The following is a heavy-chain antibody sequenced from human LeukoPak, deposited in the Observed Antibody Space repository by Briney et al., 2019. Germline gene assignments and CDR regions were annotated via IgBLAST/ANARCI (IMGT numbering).Heavy chain of an antibody. CDR3: ARLKSVLLWFGELLSYYFDY. J-gene: IGHJ4*02. V-gene: IGHV4-39*01. CDR1: GGSISSSSYY. CDR2: IHYSGST. D-gene: IGHD3-10*01. Sequence: SETLSLTCTVSGGSISSSSYYWGWIRQPPGKGLEWIGSIHYSGSTYYNPSLKSRVTISVDTSKNQFSLKLSSVTAADTAVYYCARLKSVLLWFGELLSYYFDYWGQGTLVTVSS.